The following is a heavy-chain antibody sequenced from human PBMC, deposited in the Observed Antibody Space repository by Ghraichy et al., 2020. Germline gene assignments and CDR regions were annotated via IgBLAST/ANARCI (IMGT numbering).Heavy chain of an antibody. V-gene: IGHV4-31*03. CDR2: IYYSGST. CDR3: ARRSGSIVGGMDV. J-gene: IGHJ6*02. CDR1: GGSISSGGYY. Sequence: SETLSLTCTVSGGSISSGGYYWSWIRQHPGKGLEWIGYIYYSGSTSYNPSLKSRVTISVDTSKNQFSLKLSSVTAADTAVYYCARRSGSIVGGMDVWGQGTTVTVSS. D-gene: IGHD3-3*01.